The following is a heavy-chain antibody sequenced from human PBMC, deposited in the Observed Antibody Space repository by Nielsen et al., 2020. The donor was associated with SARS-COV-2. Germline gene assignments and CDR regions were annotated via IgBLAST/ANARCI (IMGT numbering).Heavy chain of an antibody. V-gene: IGHV3-9*01. CDR3: AKLITGTTGGVVY. CDR2: ISWNSGSI. D-gene: IGHD1-20*01. J-gene: IGHJ4*02. CDR1: GFTFSAHA. Sequence: GGSLRLSCAASGFTFSAHAMIWVRQAAGKGLEWVSGISWNSGSIGYADSVKGRFTISRDNAKNSLYLQMNSLRAEDTALYYCAKLITGTTGGVVYWGQGTLVTVSS.